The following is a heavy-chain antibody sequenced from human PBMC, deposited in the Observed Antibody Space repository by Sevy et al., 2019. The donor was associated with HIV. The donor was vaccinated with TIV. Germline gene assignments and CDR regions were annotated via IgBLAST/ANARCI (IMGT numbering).Heavy chain of an antibody. V-gene: IGHV3-23*01. CDR3: AKTLLRFLEWGAFDY. D-gene: IGHD3-3*01. Sequence: GGSLRLSCAASGFTFSSYAMSWVRQAPGKGLERVSAISGSGGSTYYADSVKGRFTISRDNSKNTLYLQMNSLRAEDTAVYYCAKTLLRFLEWGAFDYWGQGTLVTVSS. CDR2: ISGSGGST. J-gene: IGHJ4*02. CDR1: GFTFSSYA.